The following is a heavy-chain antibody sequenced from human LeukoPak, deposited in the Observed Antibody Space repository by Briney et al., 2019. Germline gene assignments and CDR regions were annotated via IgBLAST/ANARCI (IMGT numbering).Heavy chain of an antibody. J-gene: IGHJ3*02. CDR1: GFTFSSYA. Sequence: GGSLRLSRAASGFTFSSYAMSWVRQAPGKGLEWVSGISGSGDSTYYADSVKGRFTISRDNSKNTLYLQMNSLRAEDTAVYYCANIIVGVYQDAFDIWGQGTMVTVSS. V-gene: IGHV3-23*01. CDR2: ISGSGDST. CDR3: ANIIVGVYQDAFDI. D-gene: IGHD1-26*01.